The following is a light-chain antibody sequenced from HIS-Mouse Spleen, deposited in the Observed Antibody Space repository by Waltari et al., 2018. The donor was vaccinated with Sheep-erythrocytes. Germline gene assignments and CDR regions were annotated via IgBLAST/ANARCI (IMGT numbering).Light chain of an antibody. CDR3: QAWDSSTAWV. CDR1: KLGDKY. V-gene: IGLV3-1*01. J-gene: IGLJ3*02. CDR2: QDS. Sequence: SYELTQPPSVSVCPGQTASITCSGDKLGDKYSCWYQQKPGQSPVLVIYQDSKRPSGIPERFSGSNSGNTATLTISGTQAMDEADYYCQAWDSSTAWVFGGGTKLTVL.